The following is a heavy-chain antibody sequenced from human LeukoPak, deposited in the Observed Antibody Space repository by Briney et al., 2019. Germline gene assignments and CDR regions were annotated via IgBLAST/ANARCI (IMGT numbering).Heavy chain of an antibody. D-gene: IGHD4-17*01. V-gene: IGHV3-7*01. Sequence: GGSLRLSCAASGFTFSSYWMSWVRQAPGKGLEWVANIKQDGSEKYYVDSVKGRFTISRDNAKNSLYLQMNSLRAEDTAVYYCARLWGDYGDYHLPDYWGQGTLVTVSS. CDR2: IKQDGSEK. CDR3: ARLWGDYGDYHLPDY. J-gene: IGHJ4*02. CDR1: GFTFSSYW.